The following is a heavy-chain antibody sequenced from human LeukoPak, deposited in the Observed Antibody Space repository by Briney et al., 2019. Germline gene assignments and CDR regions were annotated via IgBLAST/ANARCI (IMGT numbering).Heavy chain of an antibody. CDR2: ISAYNGNT. Sequence: ASVKVSCKASGYTFTSYGISWVRQAPGQGLEWMGWISAYNGNTNYAQKLQGRVTMTTDTSTSTAYTELRSLRSDDTAVYYCARGEPIVVVPAAMVSNDYWGQGTLVTVSS. J-gene: IGHJ4*02. CDR3: ARGEPIVVVPAAMVSNDY. V-gene: IGHV1-18*01. CDR1: GYTFTSYG. D-gene: IGHD2-2*01.